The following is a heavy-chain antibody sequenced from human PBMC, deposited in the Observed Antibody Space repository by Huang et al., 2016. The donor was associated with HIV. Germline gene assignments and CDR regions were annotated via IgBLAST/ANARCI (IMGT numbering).Heavy chain of an antibody. Sequence: QVKLQESGPGLVKSSETLSLTCTVSGASISSASYYWGWIRQPPGKGLEWIGTIYNTGTTYYRPALKSRLSMSVDTSDNQVSLRLRSVTAADTAVYVCARHWEGSFYYYYYIDVWGPGTTVTVSS. D-gene: IGHD1-26*01. CDR2: IYNTGTT. CDR3: ARHWEGSFYYYYYIDV. V-gene: IGHV4-39*01. J-gene: IGHJ6*03. CDR1: GASISSASYY.